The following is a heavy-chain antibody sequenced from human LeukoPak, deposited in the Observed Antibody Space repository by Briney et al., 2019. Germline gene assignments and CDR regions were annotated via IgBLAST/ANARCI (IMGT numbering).Heavy chain of an antibody. Sequence: GGSLRLSCAVSGFTFTNYSMNWIRQAPGEGLEWVSYISKSGTTIYYADSVKGRFTISRDNAKNSLYLQMNSLRAEDTAVYYCAREKSTTPTAQFDYLGQGTLVRVFS. CDR1: GFTFTNYS. D-gene: IGHD1-1*01. J-gene: IGHJ4*02. CDR2: ISKSGTTI. V-gene: IGHV3-11*01. CDR3: AREKSTTPTAQFDY.